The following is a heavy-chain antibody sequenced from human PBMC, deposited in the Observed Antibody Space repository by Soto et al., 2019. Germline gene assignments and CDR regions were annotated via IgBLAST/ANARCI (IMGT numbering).Heavy chain of an antibody. CDR1: GFTFSSYA. CDR3: AKDKGVVIVPGYYFDY. V-gene: IGHV3-23*01. CDR2: ISGSGGST. D-gene: IGHD3-3*01. J-gene: IGHJ4*02. Sequence: GGSLRLSCAASGFTFSSYAMSWVRQAPGKGLEWVSAISGSGGSTYYADSVKGRFTISRDNSKNTLYLQMNSLRAEDTAVYYCAKDKGVVIVPGYYFDYWGQGTLVTVSS.